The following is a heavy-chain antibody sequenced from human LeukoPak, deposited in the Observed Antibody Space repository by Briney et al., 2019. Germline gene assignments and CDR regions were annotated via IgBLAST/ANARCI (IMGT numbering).Heavy chain of an antibody. CDR2: INPNSGST. CDR1: GYTFTGYY. V-gene: IGHV1-2*06. CDR3: ARELGSYYDSSGYEYFQH. D-gene: IGHD3-22*01. J-gene: IGHJ1*01. Sequence: ASVKVSCKASGYTFTGYYMHWVRQAPGQGLEWMGRINPNSGSTNYAQKFQGRVTMTSDTSISTAYMELSRLRSDDTAVYYCARELGSYYDSSGYEYFQHWGQGTLVTVSS.